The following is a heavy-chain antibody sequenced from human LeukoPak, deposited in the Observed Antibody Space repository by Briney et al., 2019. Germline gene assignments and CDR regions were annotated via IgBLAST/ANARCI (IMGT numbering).Heavy chain of an antibody. Sequence: GGSLRLSCAASGFNFRGYNMNWVRPAPEKGLEWDSSMSTSSTYTYYTDSIKGRVTISRDDARSLLYLQMDSLRAEDTAVYYCVRDFAFGFCNTTTCRYPFDSWGQGTLVTVSS. CDR1: GFNFRGYN. CDR3: VRDFAFGFCNTTTCRYPFDS. CDR2: MSTSSTYT. D-gene: IGHD3-16*01. V-gene: IGHV3-21*06. J-gene: IGHJ4*02.